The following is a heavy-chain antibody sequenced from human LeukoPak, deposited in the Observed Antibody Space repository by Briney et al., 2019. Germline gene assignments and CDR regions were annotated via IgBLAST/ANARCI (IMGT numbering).Heavy chain of an antibody. CDR3: AKGSGSGWYGWFAP. J-gene: IGHJ5*02. D-gene: IGHD6-19*01. Sequence: GGSLRLSCAASGFTFSTYAMTWVRQAPGRGLEWVSSISGSGATTYYADSVKGRFTISRDNSKNTLFLQMSSLRAEDTAVYYCAKGSGSGWYGWFAPWGQGTLVTVSS. CDR2: ISGSGATT. CDR1: GFTFSTYA. V-gene: IGHV3-23*01.